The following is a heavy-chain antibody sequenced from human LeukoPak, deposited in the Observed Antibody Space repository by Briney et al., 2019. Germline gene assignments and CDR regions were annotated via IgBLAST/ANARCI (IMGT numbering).Heavy chain of an antibody. CDR3: ARVTTAGIYYFDY. CDR2: IYHSGYT. D-gene: IGHD6-13*01. CDR1: RYSIRSDYY. Sequence: PSETLSLTCSVSRYSIRSDYYWGWIRQPPGKGLEWIASIYHSGYTYYNPSLKSRVTLSIDTSKNQFSLNLNSVTAADTAVYYCARVTTAGIYYFDYWGQGTLVTVSS. J-gene: IGHJ4*02. V-gene: IGHV4-38-2*02.